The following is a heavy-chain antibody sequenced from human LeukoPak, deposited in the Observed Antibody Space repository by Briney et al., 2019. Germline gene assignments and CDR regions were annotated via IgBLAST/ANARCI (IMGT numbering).Heavy chain of an antibody. D-gene: IGHD3-10*01. CDR1: GGSFSGYY. J-gene: IGHJ4*02. Sequence: SETLSLTCAVYGGSFSGYYWSWIRQPPGKGLEWIGEINRSGSTNYNPSLKSRVTISVDTSKNQFSLKLSSVTAADTAVYYCARHDTMVRGVMGFDYWGQGTLVTVSS. CDR3: ARHDTMVRGVMGFDY. V-gene: IGHV4-34*01. CDR2: INRSGST.